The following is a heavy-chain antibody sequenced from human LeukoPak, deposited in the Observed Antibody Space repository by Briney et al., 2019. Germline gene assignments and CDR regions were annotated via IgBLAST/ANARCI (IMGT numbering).Heavy chain of an antibody. CDR1: GGSISSSSYY. Sequence: SETLSLTCTVSGGSISSSSYYWGWIRQPPGKGLEWIGSIYYSGSTYYNPSLKSRVTISVDTSKNQLSLKLSSVTAADTAVYYCARDLRGDNWNDASAFDIWGQGTMVTVSS. CDR2: IYYSGST. V-gene: IGHV4-39*07. J-gene: IGHJ3*02. D-gene: IGHD1-1*01. CDR3: ARDLRGDNWNDASAFDI.